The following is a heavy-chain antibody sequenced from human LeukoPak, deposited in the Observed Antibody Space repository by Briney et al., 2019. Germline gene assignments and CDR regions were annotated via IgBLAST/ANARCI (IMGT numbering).Heavy chain of an antibody. CDR2: IYFTGST. Sequence: SSETLSLTCTVPGGSISPYYWSWIRQPPGKTLEWIGYIYFTGSTNYNPSLKSRLTISLHTSNNQFSLNLSSVTAADTAVYYCARHLPVAGYPYFDYWGQGALVTVSS. CDR1: GGSISPYY. V-gene: IGHV4-59*08. J-gene: IGHJ4*02. CDR3: ARHLPVAGYPYFDY. D-gene: IGHD6-19*01.